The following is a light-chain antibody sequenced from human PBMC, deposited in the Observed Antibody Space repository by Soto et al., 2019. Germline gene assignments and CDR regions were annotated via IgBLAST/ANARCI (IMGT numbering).Light chain of an antibody. Sequence: DLVLTQTPLSLPVTPGEPASISCRSSQSLLDSDDGNTYLDWYLQKPGQCPQLLIYTLSNRASGISGGVSGSGSCLEFTLKISRVKAEDVGVYYCRRRIDVHTFGQGIRLEIK. CDR2: TLS. V-gene: IGKV2-40*01. J-gene: IGKJ5*01. CDR1: QSLLDSDDGNTY. CDR3: RRRIDVHT.